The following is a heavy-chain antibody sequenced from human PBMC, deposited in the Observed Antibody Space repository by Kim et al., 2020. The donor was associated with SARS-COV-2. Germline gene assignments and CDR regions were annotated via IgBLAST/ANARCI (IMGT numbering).Heavy chain of an antibody. Sequence: GGSLRLSCAASGFTFSSYAMHWVRQAPGKGLEWVAVISYDGSNKYYADSVKGRFTISRDNSKNTLYLQMNSLRAEDTAVYYCATTYYYDSSGYYYIHQSDYWGQGTLVTVSS. CDR2: ISYDGSNK. CDR3: ATTYYYDSSGYYYIHQSDY. J-gene: IGHJ4*02. D-gene: IGHD3-22*01. V-gene: IGHV3-30*04. CDR1: GFTFSSYA.